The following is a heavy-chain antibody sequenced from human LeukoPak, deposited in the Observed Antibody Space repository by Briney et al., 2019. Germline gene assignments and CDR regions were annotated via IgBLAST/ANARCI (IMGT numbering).Heavy chain of an antibody. CDR2: INHSGST. D-gene: IGHD5/OR15-5a*01. CDR3: ARLAPSTANY. V-gene: IGHV4-34*01. J-gene: IGHJ4*02. CDR1: GGSFSGYY. Sequence: SETLSLTCAVYGGSFSGYYWSWIRQPPGKGLEWIGEINHSGSTNYNPSLKSRVTISVDTSKNQFSLKLSSVTAADTAVYYCARLAPSTANYWGQGTLVTVSS.